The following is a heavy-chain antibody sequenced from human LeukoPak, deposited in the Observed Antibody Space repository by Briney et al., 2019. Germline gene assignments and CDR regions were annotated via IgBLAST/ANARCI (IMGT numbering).Heavy chain of an antibody. CDR3: ARGGMDDYVWGSYRPPPSYYYYYMDV. CDR1: GGSISSYY. J-gene: IGHJ6*03. V-gene: IGHV4-59*01. D-gene: IGHD3-16*02. CDR2: IYYSGST. Sequence: PSETLSLTCTVSGGSISSYYWSWIRQPPGKGLEWIGYIYYSGSTSYNPSLKSRVTISVDTSKNQFSLKLSSVTAADTAVYYWARGGMDDYVWGSYRPPPSYYYYYMDVWGKGTTVTVSS.